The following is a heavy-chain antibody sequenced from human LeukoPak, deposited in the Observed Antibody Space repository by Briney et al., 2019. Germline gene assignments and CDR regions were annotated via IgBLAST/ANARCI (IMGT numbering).Heavy chain of an antibody. D-gene: IGHD6-13*01. CDR1: GYTFTSYY. CDR3: ARDGRGAAAPDDPLDL. Sequence: ASVTVSCKASGYTFTSYYMHWVRQAPGQGLEWMGIINPSGGSTSYAQKFQGRVTMTRDTSTSTVYMELSSLRSEDTAVYYCARDGRGAAAPDDPLDLWGQGTTVTVSS. V-gene: IGHV1-46*01. J-gene: IGHJ3*01. CDR2: INPSGGST.